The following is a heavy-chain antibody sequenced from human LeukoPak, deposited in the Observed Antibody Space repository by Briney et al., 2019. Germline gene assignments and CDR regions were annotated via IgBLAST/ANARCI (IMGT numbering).Heavy chain of an antibody. D-gene: IGHD4-11*01. CDR2: IYTSGST. CDR3: TKVRSGSSNWALRVFDY. J-gene: IGHJ4*02. CDR1: GGSISSYY. Sequence: PSETLSLTCTVSGGSISSYYWSWIRQPAGKGLEWIGRIYTSGSTNYNPSLKSRVTMSVDTSKNQFSLKLSSVTAADTAVYYCTKVRSGSSNWALRVFDYWGQGALVTVSS. V-gene: IGHV4-4*07.